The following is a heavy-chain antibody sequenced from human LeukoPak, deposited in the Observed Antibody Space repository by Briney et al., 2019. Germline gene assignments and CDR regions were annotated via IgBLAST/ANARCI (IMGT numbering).Heavy chain of an antibody. V-gene: IGHV1-69*01. CDR2: TIPIFGTA. Sequence: SVKDSCKASVGTFSSYISSWVRQAPEQKVEWMGATIPIFGTANFAQKFQGRVTITAGESSSTAYMELSSLRSEDTAVYYCARWPSYSGSGSPEYFDYWGQGTLVTVSS. J-gene: IGHJ4*02. D-gene: IGHD3-10*01. CDR3: ARWPSYSGSGSPEYFDY. CDR1: VGTFSSYI.